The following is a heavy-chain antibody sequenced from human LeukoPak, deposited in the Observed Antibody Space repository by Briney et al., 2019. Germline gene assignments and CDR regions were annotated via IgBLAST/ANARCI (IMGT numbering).Heavy chain of an antibody. J-gene: IGHJ4*02. D-gene: IGHD3-9*01. V-gene: IGHV3-21*01. Sequence: GGSLSLSCAASGFTFSSYSMNWVRQAPGKGLEWVSSISSSSSYINYADSVKGRFTISRDDAKNSLYLQMNGLRAEDTAVYYCARAFYDILTGLAYYFDYWGQGTLVTVSS. CDR2: ISSSSSYI. CDR1: GFTFSSYS. CDR3: ARAFYDILTGLAYYFDY.